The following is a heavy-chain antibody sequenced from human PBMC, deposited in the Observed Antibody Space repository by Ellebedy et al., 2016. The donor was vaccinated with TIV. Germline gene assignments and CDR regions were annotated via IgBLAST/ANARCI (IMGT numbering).Heavy chain of an antibody. CDR2: IRASNGNT. CDR1: GHAFTSYG. CDR3: ATNFYDSGSPAH. V-gene: IGHV1-18*04. J-gene: IGHJ4*02. Sequence: ASVKVSCKASGHAFTSYGFTWVRQAPGQGLEWMGWIRASNGNTHYSKKFQDRVTMTTDTSTRTAYMELRSLSSDDTALYYCATNFYDSGSPAHWGQGTLVTVSS. D-gene: IGHD3-10*01.